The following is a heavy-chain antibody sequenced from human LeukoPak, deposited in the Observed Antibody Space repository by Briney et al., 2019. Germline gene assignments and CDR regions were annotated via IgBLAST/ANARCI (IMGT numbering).Heavy chain of an antibody. CDR1: GFTVSNNY. V-gene: IGHV3-66*02. CDR2: IYSGDNT. CDR3: AGRRVLDASFDY. J-gene: IGHJ4*02. Sequence: SLRLSCAACGFTVSNNYRSWVRQAPGKGLEWVSVIYSGDNTYYVESVKGRFTVSRDNSKNTLFLQMNRLRAEDTAVYYCAGRRVLDASFDYWGQGTLVTVSS. D-gene: IGHD3-16*01.